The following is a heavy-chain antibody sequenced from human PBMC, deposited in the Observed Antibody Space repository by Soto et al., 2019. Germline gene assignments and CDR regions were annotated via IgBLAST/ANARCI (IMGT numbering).Heavy chain of an antibody. CDR3: VKFPVITASYYYQDMDV. J-gene: IGHJ6*03. Sequence: EVPLLESGGGLVQPGGSLRLSCAASGFTFSTYPMNWVRQAPGKGLEWVSGISGSGISTFYVDTVKGRFTISRDNSKNTVFLQINSLRAEDTAIYYCVKFPVITASYYYQDMDVWGQGTTVTVSS. V-gene: IGHV3-23*01. D-gene: IGHD4-4*01. CDR2: ISGSGIST. CDR1: GFTFSTYP.